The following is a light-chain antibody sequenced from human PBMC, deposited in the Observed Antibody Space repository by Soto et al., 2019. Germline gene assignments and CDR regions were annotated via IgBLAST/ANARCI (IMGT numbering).Light chain of an antibody. V-gene: IGKV1-5*01. CDR2: DVS. CDR1: QTLSSW. J-gene: IGKJ4*01. CDR3: QQYNSYSLT. Sequence: DIQMTQSPSTLSASVGDRVTITRRASQTLSSWLAWYQQKPGKAPKLLIYDVSSLESGVPSRFSGSGSGTEFTLTISSLQPDDFATYYCQQYNSYSLTFGGGTKVEIK.